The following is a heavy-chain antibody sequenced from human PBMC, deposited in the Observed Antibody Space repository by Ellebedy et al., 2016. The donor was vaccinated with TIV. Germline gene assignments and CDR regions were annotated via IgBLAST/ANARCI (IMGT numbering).Heavy chain of an antibody. CDR3: ARIKELTGDFDD. Sequence: ASVKVSCKASGYTFTSYDINWVRQATGQGLEWMGWMNPSSGHTGYAQKFQGRVTLTRDTSMSTAYMELSSLRSEDTAVYYCARIKELTGDFDDWGQGTLVTVSS. D-gene: IGHD3-9*01. V-gene: IGHV1-8*01. J-gene: IGHJ4*02. CDR2: MNPSSGHT. CDR1: GYTFTSYD.